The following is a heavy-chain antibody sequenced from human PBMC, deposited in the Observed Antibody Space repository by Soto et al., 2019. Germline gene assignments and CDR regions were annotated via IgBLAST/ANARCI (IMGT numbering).Heavy chain of an antibody. CDR2: IIPIFGTA. CDR1: GGTFSSYA. J-gene: IGHJ4*02. V-gene: IGHV1-69*13. Sequence: ASVKVSCKASGGTFSSYAISWVRQAPGQGLEWMGGIIPIFGTANYAQKFQGRVTITADESTSTAYMELSSLRSEDTAVYYCARDQIAVAGTFDYWGQGTLVTVSS. D-gene: IGHD6-19*01. CDR3: ARDQIAVAGTFDY.